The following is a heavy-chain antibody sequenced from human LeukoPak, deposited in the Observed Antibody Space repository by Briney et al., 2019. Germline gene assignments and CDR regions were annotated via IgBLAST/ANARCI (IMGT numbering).Heavy chain of an antibody. D-gene: IGHD3-3*01. CDR1: GGSISSGDYY. V-gene: IGHV4-30-4*08. Sequence: PSETLSLTXTVSGGSISSGDYYWSWIGQPPGKGLEWIGYIYYSGSTYYNPSLKSRVTISVDTSKNQFSLKLSSVTAADTAVYYCARGASLEWLYWFDPWGQGTLVTVSS. CDR2: IYYSGST. CDR3: ARGASLEWLYWFDP. J-gene: IGHJ5*02.